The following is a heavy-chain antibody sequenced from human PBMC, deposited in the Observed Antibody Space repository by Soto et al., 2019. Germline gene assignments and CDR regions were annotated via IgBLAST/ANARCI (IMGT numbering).Heavy chain of an antibody. J-gene: IGHJ6*02. CDR2: ISYDGSNK. D-gene: IGHD2-15*01. V-gene: IGHV3-30*03. Sequence: QVQLVESGGGVVQPGRSLRLSCAASGFTFSSYGMHWVRQAPGKGLEWVAVISYDGSNKYYADSVKGRFTISRDNSKNTLYLQMNSLRAEDTAVYRVAATSYYYYCMDVWGQGTTVNGPS. CDR1: GFTFSSYG. CDR3: AATSYYYYCMDV.